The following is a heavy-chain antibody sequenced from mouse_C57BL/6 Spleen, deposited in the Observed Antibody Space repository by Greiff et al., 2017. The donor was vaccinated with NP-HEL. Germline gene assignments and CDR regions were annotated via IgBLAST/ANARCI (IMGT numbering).Heavy chain of an antibody. D-gene: IGHD3-1*01. J-gene: IGHJ4*01. V-gene: IGHV1-50*01. Sequence: QVQLQQPGAELVKPGASVKLSCKASGYTFTSYWMQWVKQRPGQGLEWIGEIDPSDSYTNYNQKFKGKATLTVDTSSSTAYMQLSSLTSEDSAVYYCARGGLRGLMDYWGQGTSVTVSS. CDR2: IDPSDSYT. CDR3: ARGGLRGLMDY. CDR1: GYTFTSYW.